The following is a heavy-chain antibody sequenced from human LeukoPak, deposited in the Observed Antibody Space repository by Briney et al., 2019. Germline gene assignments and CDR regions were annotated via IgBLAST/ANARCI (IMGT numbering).Heavy chain of an antibody. CDR1: GYTFTGYY. J-gene: IGHJ5*02. V-gene: IGHV1-2*02. CDR3: ARGWADYVWGSYRYYDWFDP. Sequence: GASVKVSCKASGYTFTGYYRHWGRQAPEQGLGWLGWINPNRVGTNYAQKFQGRVTMTRDTSISTAYMELSRLRSDDTAAYYCARGWADYVWGSYRYYDWFDPWSQGTLVTVSS. CDR2: INPNRVGT. D-gene: IGHD3-16*02.